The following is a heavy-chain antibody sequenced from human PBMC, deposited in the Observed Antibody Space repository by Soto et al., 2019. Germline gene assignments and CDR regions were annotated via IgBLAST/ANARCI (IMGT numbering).Heavy chain of an antibody. V-gene: IGHV3-7*01. Sequence: GGSVRLSCAGSGFAVSGYWMSWVRQAPWKGLEWVASIEDNGSEKYYVDSVKGRFTISRDNAKNSLFLQMNSLGAEDTAVYYCARGQGWLDPWGQGTLVTVSS. CDR1: GFAVSGYW. CDR3: ARGQGWLDP. J-gene: IGHJ5*02. CDR2: IEDNGSEK.